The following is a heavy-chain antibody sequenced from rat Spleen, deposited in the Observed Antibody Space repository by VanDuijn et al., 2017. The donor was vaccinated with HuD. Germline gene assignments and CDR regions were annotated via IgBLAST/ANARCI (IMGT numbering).Heavy chain of an antibody. V-gene: IGHV5-25*01. J-gene: IGHJ2*01. CDR3: ARLPGYYFDY. D-gene: IGHD1-4*01. Sequence: EVQLVESGGGLVQPGRSLKLSCAASGFTFSNYDMAWVRQAPTKGLEWVASISTSGGSTYYRDSVKGRFTVSRDNAKSTLYLQMDSLRSEDTATYYCARLPGYYFDYWGQGVMVTVSS. CDR2: ISTSGGST. CDR1: GFTFSNYD.